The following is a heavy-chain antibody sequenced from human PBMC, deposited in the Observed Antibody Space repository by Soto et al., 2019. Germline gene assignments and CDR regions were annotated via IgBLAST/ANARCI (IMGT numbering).Heavy chain of an antibody. Sequence: QVQLVQSGAEVKKPGSAVNVSCKASGGTFNSYAVSWVRQAPGQGLEWMGGIIPLFGAPRYAQKFQGRVTITADKATSTVYMEVNSLRSEDTAVFYCARARSNCAYNYALDVWGQGTTVIVSS. D-gene: IGHD4-4*01. CDR1: GGTFNSYA. CDR3: ARARSNCAYNYALDV. CDR2: IIPLFGAP. V-gene: IGHV1-69*06. J-gene: IGHJ6*02.